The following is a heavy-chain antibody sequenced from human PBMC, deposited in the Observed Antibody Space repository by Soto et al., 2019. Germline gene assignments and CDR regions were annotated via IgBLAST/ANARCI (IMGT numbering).Heavy chain of an antibody. CDR2: SNHSGST. D-gene: IGHD1-1*01. V-gene: IGHV4-34*01. Sequence: SETLSLTCAVYGGFFSGYYCSWIRQPPGKGMEWIGESNHSGSTNYNPSLKSRISISIDTSKNQFYLTLSSVTAADTAMSYCERVERGTATTVVDAFDIWGPGTMVTVSS. CDR3: ERVERGTATTVVDAFDI. J-gene: IGHJ3*02. CDR1: GGFFSGYY.